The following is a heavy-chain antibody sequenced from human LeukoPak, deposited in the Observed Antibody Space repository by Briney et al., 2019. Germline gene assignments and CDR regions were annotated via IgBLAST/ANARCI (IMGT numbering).Heavy chain of an antibody. CDR1: GGTFSSYA. CDR2: IIPIFGTA. D-gene: IGHD3-16*01. V-gene: IGHV1-69*13. Sequence: ASVKVSCKASGGTFSSYAISWVRQAPGQGLEWMGGIIPIFGTANYAQKFQGRVTITADESTSTAYMELSSLRSEDTAVYYWARGPGGGGPELDYWGQGTLVTVSS. CDR3: ARGPGGGGPELDY. J-gene: IGHJ4*02.